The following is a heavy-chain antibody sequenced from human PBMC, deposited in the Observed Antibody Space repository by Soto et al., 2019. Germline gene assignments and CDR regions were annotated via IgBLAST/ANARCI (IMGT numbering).Heavy chain of an antibody. CDR3: ARDRTYYYDSSGTDTDAFDI. CDR2: IWYDGSNK. Sequence: GGSLRLSCAASGFTFSSYGMHWVRQAPGKGLEWVAVIWYDGSNKYYADSVKGRFTISRDNSKNTLYLQMNSLRAEDTAVYYCARDRTYYYDSSGTDTDAFDIWGQGTMVTVSS. D-gene: IGHD3-22*01. V-gene: IGHV3-33*01. CDR1: GFTFSSYG. J-gene: IGHJ3*02.